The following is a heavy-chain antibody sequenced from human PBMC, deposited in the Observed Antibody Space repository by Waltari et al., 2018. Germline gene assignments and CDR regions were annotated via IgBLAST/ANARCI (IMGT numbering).Heavy chain of an antibody. J-gene: IGHJ3*01. CDR2: ISYSGAT. CDR3: ATYVGASVGTAAFDV. V-gene: IGHV4-39*01. D-gene: IGHD3-16*01. Sequence: QLHLQESGPGLVTPSETLSRTCSASGGSIPSSRHYWGWIRQPPGKGLEGTGTISYSGATYYNPSLRSRVTISLDTSKNQFSLKLNSVTAADTAVYYCATYVGASVGTAAFDVWGQGTMVTVSS. CDR1: GGSIPSSRHY.